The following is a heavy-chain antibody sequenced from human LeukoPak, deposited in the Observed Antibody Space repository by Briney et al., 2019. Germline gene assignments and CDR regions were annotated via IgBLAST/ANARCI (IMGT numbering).Heavy chain of an antibody. V-gene: IGHV3-23*01. D-gene: IGHD2-2*01. CDR1: GFAFSSSA. CDR2: ISIDVDKT. Sequence: PGGSLRLSCEASGFAFSSSAMTWVRQAPGKGLEWVSSISIDVDKTYYADSVKGRVTISRDNSKTTLYLQMNSLRAEDTAVYYCAKFSRSYCSSTRCSKYFDYWGQGTLVTVS. J-gene: IGHJ4*02. CDR3: AKFSRSYCSSTRCSKYFDY.